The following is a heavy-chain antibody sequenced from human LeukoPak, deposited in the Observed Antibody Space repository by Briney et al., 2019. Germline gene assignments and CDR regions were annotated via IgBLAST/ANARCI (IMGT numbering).Heavy chain of an antibody. D-gene: IGHD3-10*01. CDR2: ISGSGGST. V-gene: IGHV3-23*01. CDR1: GFTFSSYA. J-gene: IGHJ6*02. CDR3: GKRELWHGSGEDA. Sequence: GGSLRLSCAASGFTFSSYAMSWVRQAPGKGLEWVSAISGSGGSTYNAESVKGRFSISRDNSKNTLYLQMHSLRAEDTAVYYCGKRELWHGSGEDAWGQGTTVTVSS.